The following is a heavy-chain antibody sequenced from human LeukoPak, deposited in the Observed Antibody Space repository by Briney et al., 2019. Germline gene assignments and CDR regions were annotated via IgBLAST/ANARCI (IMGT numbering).Heavy chain of an antibody. CDR1: GFTFSSYS. J-gene: IGHJ4*02. CDR2: ISSSSSYI. D-gene: IGHD5-18*01. V-gene: IGHV3-21*01. Sequence: PGGSLRLSCAASGFTFSSYSMNWVRQAPGKGLEWVSSISSSSSYIYYADSVKGRFPISRDNAKTSLYLQMNSLRAEDTAVYYCARDYLYGYSYGQPGYFDYWGQGTLVTVSS. CDR3: ARDYLYGYSYGQPGYFDY.